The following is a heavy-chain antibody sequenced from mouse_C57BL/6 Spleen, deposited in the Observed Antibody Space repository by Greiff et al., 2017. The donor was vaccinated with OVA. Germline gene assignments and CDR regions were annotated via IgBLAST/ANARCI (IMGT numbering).Heavy chain of an antibody. CDR3: ARSIYFDY. J-gene: IGHJ2*01. CDR1: GFTFSDYG. CDR2: ISSGNSTI. Sequence: EVHLVESGGGLVKPGGSLKLSCAASGFTFSDYGMHWVRQAPEQGLEWVAYISSGNSTIYYADTVKGRFTISKNNAKNTLYLQITSLRSEDTSVWYCARSIYFDYWGQGTTLTVSS. V-gene: IGHV5-17*01.